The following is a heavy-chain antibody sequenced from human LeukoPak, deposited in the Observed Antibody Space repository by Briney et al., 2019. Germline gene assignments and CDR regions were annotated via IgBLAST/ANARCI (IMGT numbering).Heavy chain of an antibody. J-gene: IGHJ4*02. CDR1: GYTFTGYY. V-gene: IGHV1-2*02. Sequence: GASVKVSCKASGYTFTGYYMHWVRQAPGQGLEWIGWINPNSGGTNYAQKFQGRVTMTRDTSISTAYMELSRLRSDDTAVYYCAIDRYYYDSSGSYCFDFWGQGTLVTVSS. CDR2: INPNSGGT. D-gene: IGHD3-22*01. CDR3: AIDRYYYDSSGSYCFDF.